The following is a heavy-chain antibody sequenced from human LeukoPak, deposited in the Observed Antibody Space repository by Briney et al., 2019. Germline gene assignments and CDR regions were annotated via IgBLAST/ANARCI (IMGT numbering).Heavy chain of an antibody. D-gene: IGHD3-10*01. J-gene: IGHJ4*02. Sequence: PGGSLRLSCAASGFTLGSYGMHWVRQAPGKGLEWVAFIRYDGSNKYYADSVKGRFTISRDNSKNTLYLQMNSLRAEDTAVYYCAKDRWGGSGSYSHFDYWGQGTLVTVSS. CDR2: IRYDGSNK. CDR1: GFTLGSYG. V-gene: IGHV3-30*02. CDR3: AKDRWGGSGSYSHFDY.